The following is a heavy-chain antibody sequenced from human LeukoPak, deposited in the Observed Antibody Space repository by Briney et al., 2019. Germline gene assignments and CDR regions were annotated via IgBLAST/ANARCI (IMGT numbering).Heavy chain of an antibody. J-gene: IGHJ4*02. V-gene: IGHV3-48*01. CDR3: ARDLGGLFFDY. Sequence: GGSLRLSCAASGFTFSSYSMNWVRQAPGKGLEWVSYISSSSSTIYYADSVKGRFTISRDNAKNSLYLQMNSLRAEDTAVYYCARDLGGLFFDYWGQGTLVTVSS. CDR1: GFTFSSYS. CDR2: ISSSSSTI.